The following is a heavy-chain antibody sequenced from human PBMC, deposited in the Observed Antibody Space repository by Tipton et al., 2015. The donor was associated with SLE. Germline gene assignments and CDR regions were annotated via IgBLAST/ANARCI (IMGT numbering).Heavy chain of an antibody. CDR3: ARDSSGTRPF. CDR2: IYYSGST. V-gene: IGHV4-34*01. D-gene: IGHD3-22*01. CDR1: GGSFSGYY. J-gene: IGHJ4*02. Sequence: TLSLTCAVYGGSFSGYYWSWIRQPPGKGLEWIGSIYYSGSTYYNPSLKSRVTISVDTSKNQFSLKLSSVTAADTAVYYCARDSSGTRPFWGQGTLVTVSS.